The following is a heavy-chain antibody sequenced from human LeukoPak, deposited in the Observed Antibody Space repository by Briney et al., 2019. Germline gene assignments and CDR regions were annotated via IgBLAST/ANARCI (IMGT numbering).Heavy chain of an antibody. Sequence: SGGSLRLSCAASGFTFNNYAMHWVRQAPGKGLEWVALISYDGSNKYYADSVKGRFTISRDNSENTLYLQMNSLRAEDTAVYYCARDFTKFDYWGQGTLVTVSS. CDR1: GFTFNNYA. J-gene: IGHJ4*02. CDR2: ISYDGSNK. V-gene: IGHV3-30*14. CDR3: ARDFTKFDY.